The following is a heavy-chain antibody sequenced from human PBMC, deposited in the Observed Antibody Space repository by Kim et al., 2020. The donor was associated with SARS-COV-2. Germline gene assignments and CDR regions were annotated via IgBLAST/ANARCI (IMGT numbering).Heavy chain of an antibody. D-gene: IGHD3-10*01. J-gene: IGHJ4*02. V-gene: IGHV4-34*01. Sequence: NPSLKSRVTISVDTSKNQFSLKLSSVTAADTAVYYCARTMVRGVIGAFDYWGQGTLVTVSS. CDR3: ARTMVRGVIGAFDY.